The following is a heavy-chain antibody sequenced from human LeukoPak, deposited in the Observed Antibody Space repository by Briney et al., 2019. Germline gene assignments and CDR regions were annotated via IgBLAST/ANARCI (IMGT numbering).Heavy chain of an antibody. CDR3: ARDSGYDGGFDY. J-gene: IGHJ4*02. Sequence: PSETLSLTCAVYGGSFSGYYWSWIRQPPGKGLEWIGYIYYSGSTNYNPSLKSRVTISVDTSKNQFSLKLSSVTAADTAVYYCARDSGYDGGFDYWGQGTLVTVSS. D-gene: IGHD5-12*01. V-gene: IGHV4-59*01. CDR1: GGSFSGYY. CDR2: IYYSGST.